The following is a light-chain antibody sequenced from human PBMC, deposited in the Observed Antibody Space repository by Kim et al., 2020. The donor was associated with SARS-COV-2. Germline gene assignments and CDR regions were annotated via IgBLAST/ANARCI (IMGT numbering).Light chain of an antibody. V-gene: IGKV3-15*01. CDR1: PTLRNP. CDR3: QQSNRWFAFT. CDR2: DAT. J-gene: IGKJ4*01. Sequence: PRATATPTREATPTLRNPLPFYLPTPTQAPRLLIYDATTRATGVPARFSGSGSETEFTLTISSLQSEDFAVYHCQQSNRWFAFTFGEGTKVDIK.